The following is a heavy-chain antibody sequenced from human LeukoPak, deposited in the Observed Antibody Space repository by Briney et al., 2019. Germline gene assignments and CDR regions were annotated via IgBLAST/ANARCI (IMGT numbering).Heavy chain of an antibody. D-gene: IGHD2-15*01. CDR1: GYTFTSYY. Sequence: ASVKVSCKASGYTFTSYYMHWVRQAPGQGLEWMGIINPSGGSTSYAQKFQGRVTMTRDTSTSTVYMELSSLRSEDTAVYYCARGYSGWSYCSGGSCYPTFDYWGQGTLVTVSP. CDR2: INPSGGST. V-gene: IGHV1-46*01. J-gene: IGHJ4*02. CDR3: ARGYSGWSYCSGGSCYPTFDY.